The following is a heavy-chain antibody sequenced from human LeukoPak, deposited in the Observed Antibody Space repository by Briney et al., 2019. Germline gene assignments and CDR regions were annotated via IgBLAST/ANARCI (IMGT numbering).Heavy chain of an antibody. J-gene: IGHJ4*02. D-gene: IGHD2-21*02. Sequence: GGSLRLSCAASGFTFSGYYMSWIRQAPGKGLEWVSYISSSSSYTNYADSVKGRFTISRDNAKNSLYLQMNSLRAEDTAVYYCARGGVTPFDYWGQGTLVTVSS. CDR1: GFTFSGYY. CDR3: ARGGVTPFDY. CDR2: ISSSSSYT. V-gene: IGHV3-11*06.